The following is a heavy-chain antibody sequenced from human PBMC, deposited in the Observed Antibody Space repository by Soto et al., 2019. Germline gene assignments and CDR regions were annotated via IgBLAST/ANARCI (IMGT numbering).Heavy chain of an antibody. D-gene: IGHD2-2*02. CDR2: IDPSDSYT. J-gene: IGHJ4*02. V-gene: IGHV5-10-1*01. Sequence: PGESLKISCKGSGYSFTSYWISWVRQMPGKGLEWMGRIDPSDSYTNYSPSFQGHVTISADKSISTAYLQWSSLKASDTAMYYCASPIVVVPAAIGDYWGQGTLVTVPS. CDR3: ASPIVVVPAAIGDY. CDR1: GYSFTSYW.